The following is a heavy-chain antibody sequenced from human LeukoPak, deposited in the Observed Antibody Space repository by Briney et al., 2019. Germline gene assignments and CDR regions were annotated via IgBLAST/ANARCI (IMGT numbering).Heavy chain of an antibody. CDR2: IYYSGST. CDR1: GGSISSYY. D-gene: IGHD4-17*01. J-gene: IGHJ3*02. CDR3: ARDPGDYVGNDAFDI. Sequence: PSETLSLTCTVSGGSISSYYWSWIRQPPGKGLEWIGYIYYSGSTNYNPSLKSRVTMSVDTPKNQFSLRLSSVTAADTAVYYCARDPGDYVGNDAFDIWGQGTMVTVSS. V-gene: IGHV4-59*01.